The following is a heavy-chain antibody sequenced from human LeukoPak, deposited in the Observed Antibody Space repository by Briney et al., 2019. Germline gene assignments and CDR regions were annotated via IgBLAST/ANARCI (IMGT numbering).Heavy chain of an antibody. CDR3: ARGVKGGPGFTADY. D-gene: IGHD1-14*01. Sequence: SETLSLTCAVYGGSFSGYYWSWIRQPPGKGLEWIGEINHSGSTNYNPSLKSRVTISVDTYKNQFPLKLSSVTAADTAVYYCARGVKGGPGFTADYWGQGTLVTVSS. CDR1: GGSFSGYY. J-gene: IGHJ4*02. V-gene: IGHV4-34*01. CDR2: INHSGST.